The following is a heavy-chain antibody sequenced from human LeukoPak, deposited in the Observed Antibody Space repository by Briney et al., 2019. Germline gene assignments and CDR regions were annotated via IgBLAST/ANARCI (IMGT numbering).Heavy chain of an antibody. CDR1: GFTFSSYG. J-gene: IGHJ4*02. Sequence: GGSLRLSCAASGFTFSSYGMHWVRQAPGKGLEWVAFIRYDGSNKYYADSVKGRFTISRDNSKNTLYLQMNSLRAEDTAVYYCAKGRLQWELLPGDYWGQGTLVTASS. CDR2: IRYDGSNK. CDR3: AKGRLQWELLPGDY. D-gene: IGHD1-26*01. V-gene: IGHV3-30*02.